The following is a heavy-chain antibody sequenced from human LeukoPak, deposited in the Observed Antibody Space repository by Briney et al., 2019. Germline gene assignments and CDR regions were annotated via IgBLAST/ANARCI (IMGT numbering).Heavy chain of an antibody. D-gene: IGHD5-12*01. CDR3: ARDSGYSGYGHFDY. CDR1: GFTFSSYG. CDR2: IRYDGSNK. V-gene: IGHV3-30*02. Sequence: GGSLRLSCAASGFTFSSYGMHWVRQAPGKGLEWVAFIRYDGSNKYYADSVKGRFTISRDNAKNSLYLQMNSLRAEDTAVYYCARDSGYSGYGHFDYWGQGTLVTVSS. J-gene: IGHJ4*02.